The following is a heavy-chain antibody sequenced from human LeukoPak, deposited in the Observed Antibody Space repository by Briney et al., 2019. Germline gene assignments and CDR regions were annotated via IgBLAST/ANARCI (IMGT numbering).Heavy chain of an antibody. CDR1: GGSFSGYY. V-gene: IGHV4-34*01. CDR3: ARDLEGYCSSTSCYGWFDP. D-gene: IGHD2-2*01. CDR2: INHSGST. J-gene: IGHJ5*02. Sequence: SETLSLTCAVYGGSFSGYYWSWIRQPPGKGLEWIGEINHSGSTNYNPSLKSRVTISVDTSKNQFSLKLSSVTAADTAVYYCARDLEGYCSSTSCYGWFDPWGQGTLVTVSS.